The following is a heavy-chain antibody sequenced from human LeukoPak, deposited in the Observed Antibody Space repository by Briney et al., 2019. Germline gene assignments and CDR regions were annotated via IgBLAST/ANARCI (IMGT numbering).Heavy chain of an antibody. CDR2: INPNTGGT. CDR1: GYTFTGYY. CDR3: ARTAYYDILTGYYKGVFDY. J-gene: IGHJ4*02. Sequence: ASVKVSCKASGYTFTGYYMHWLRQAPGQGLEWMGWINPNTGGTNYAQKFQGRVTMTRDTSISTAYMELSRLRSDDTAVYYCARTAYYDILTGYYKGVFDYWGQGTLVTVSS. D-gene: IGHD3-9*01. V-gene: IGHV1-2*02.